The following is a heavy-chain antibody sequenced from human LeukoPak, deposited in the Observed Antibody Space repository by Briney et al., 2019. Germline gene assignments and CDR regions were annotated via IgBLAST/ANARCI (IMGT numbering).Heavy chain of an antibody. D-gene: IGHD3-3*01. CDR2: IYYSGST. J-gene: IGHJ5*02. CDR1: GGSISSYY. CDR3: ARVNYDFWSGYVNWFDP. V-gene: IGHV4-59*01. Sequence: PSETLSLTCTVSGGSISSYYWSWIRQPPGKGLEWIGYIYYSGSTNYNPSLKSRVTISVDTSKNQFSLKLSSVTAADTAVHYCARVNYDFWSGYVNWFDPWGQGTLVTVSS.